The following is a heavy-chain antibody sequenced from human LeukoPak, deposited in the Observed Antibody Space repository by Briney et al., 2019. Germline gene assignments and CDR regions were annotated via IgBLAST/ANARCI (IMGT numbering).Heavy chain of an antibody. D-gene: IGHD2-2*01. Sequence: GGSLRLSCTASGFTFGDYAMSWVRQAPGKGLEWVGFIRSKAYGGTTEYAASVKGRFTIPRDDSKSIAYLQMNSLKTEDTAVYYCTRMTCSSTSCYQDAFDIWGQGTMVTVPS. CDR2: IRSKAYGGTT. CDR3: TRMTCSSTSCYQDAFDI. J-gene: IGHJ3*02. CDR1: GFTFGDYA. V-gene: IGHV3-49*04.